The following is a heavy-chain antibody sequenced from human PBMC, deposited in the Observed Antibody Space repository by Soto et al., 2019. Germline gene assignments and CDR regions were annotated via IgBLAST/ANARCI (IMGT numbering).Heavy chain of an antibody. D-gene: IGHD3-10*01. J-gene: IGHJ4*02. CDR1: GFTFSNYA. CDR2: INYSGGST. CDR3: AKQFSYGSGTYLYYFDY. V-gene: IGHV3-23*01. Sequence: EVQLLESGGGLVQPGGSLRLSCAASGFTFSNYAMTWVRQAPGKGLEWVSTINYSGGSTYYADSVKGRFTVSRDNSKNTMYLQMNSLRAEDTAVYYCAKQFSYGSGTYLYYFDYWGQGTLVTVSS.